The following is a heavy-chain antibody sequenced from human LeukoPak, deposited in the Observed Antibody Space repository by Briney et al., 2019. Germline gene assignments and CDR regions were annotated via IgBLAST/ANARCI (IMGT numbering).Heavy chain of an antibody. D-gene: IGHD3-22*01. Sequence: GGSLRLSCAASGFTFSSYSMNWVRQAPGKGLEWVSYISSSSSTIYYADSVKGRFTISRDNAKNSLYLQMNNLSAEDTAVYYCAILYDNDSPGAFDYWGQGTLVTVSS. CDR2: ISSSSSTI. J-gene: IGHJ4*02. CDR1: GFTFSSYS. CDR3: AILYDNDSPGAFDY. V-gene: IGHV3-48*01.